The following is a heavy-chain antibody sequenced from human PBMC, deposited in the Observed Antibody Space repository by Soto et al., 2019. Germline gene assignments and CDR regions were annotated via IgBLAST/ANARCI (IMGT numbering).Heavy chain of an antibody. CDR2: ISSSSSTI. Sequence: GGSLRLSCAASGFIFRNDWMSWVRQAPGKGLEWVSYISSSSSTIYYADSVKGRFTISRDNAKNSLYLQMNSLRAEDTAVYYCARVMAYCGGDCYPDYWGQGTLVTGSS. D-gene: IGHD2-21*02. J-gene: IGHJ4*02. CDR1: GFIFRNDW. V-gene: IGHV3-48*01. CDR3: ARVMAYCGGDCYPDY.